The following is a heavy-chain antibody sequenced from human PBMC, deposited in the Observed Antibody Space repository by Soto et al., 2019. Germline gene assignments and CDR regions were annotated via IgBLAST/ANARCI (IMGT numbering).Heavy chain of an antibody. J-gene: IGHJ4*02. V-gene: IGHV1-3*01. D-gene: IGHD6-13*01. CDR2: INAGNGNT. CDR3: ARLCSIAAAVLLDY. Sequence: QVQLVQSGAEVKKPGASVKVSCKASGYTFTSYAMHWVRQAPGQRLEGMGWINAGNGNTKYSQKFQGRVTITRDTSASTAYLELSSLRSEDTAVYYCARLCSIAAAVLLDYWGQGTLVTVSS. CDR1: GYTFTSYA.